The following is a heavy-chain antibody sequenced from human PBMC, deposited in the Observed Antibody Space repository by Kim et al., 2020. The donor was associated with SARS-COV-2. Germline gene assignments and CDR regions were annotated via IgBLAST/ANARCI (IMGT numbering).Heavy chain of an antibody. CDR3: ARGVGSGSYADYYYYYMDV. D-gene: IGHD3-10*01. J-gene: IGHJ6*03. CDR1: GFTFSSYS. V-gene: IGHV3-21*01. CDR2: ISSSSSYI. Sequence: GGSLRLSCAASGFTFSSYSMNWVRQAPGKGLEWVSSISSSSSYIYYADSVKGRFTISRDNAKNSLYLQMNSLRAEDTAVYYCARGVGSGSYADYYYYYMDVWGKGTTVTVSS.